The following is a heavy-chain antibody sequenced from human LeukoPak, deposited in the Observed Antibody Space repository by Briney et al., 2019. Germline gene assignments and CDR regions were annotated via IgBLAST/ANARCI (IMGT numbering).Heavy chain of an antibody. V-gene: IGHV1-69*13. J-gene: IGHJ3*02. D-gene: IGHD5-24*01. Sequence: SVKVSCKASGGTFSSYAISWVRQAPGQGLEWMGGIIPIFGTANYAQKFQGRVTITADESTSTAYMELSGLRSEDTAVYYCARDRRSGWLQPRWLAFDIWGQGTMVTVSS. CDR3: ARDRRSGWLQPRWLAFDI. CDR2: IIPIFGTA. CDR1: GGTFSSYA.